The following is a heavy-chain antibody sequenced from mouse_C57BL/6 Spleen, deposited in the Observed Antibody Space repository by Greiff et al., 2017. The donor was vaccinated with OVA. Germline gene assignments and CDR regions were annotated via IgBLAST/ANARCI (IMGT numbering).Heavy chain of an antibody. CDR3: ARNYYGSSYRYCDV. CDR2: IWTGGGT. Sequence: VKLMESGPGLVAPSQSLSITCTVSGFSLTSYAISWVRQPPGKGLEWLGVIWTGGGTNYNSALKSRLSISKDNSKSQVFLKMNSLQTDDTARYDCARNYYGSSYRYCDVWGTGTTVTVSS. CDR1: GFSLTSYA. J-gene: IGHJ1*03. V-gene: IGHV2-9-1*01. D-gene: IGHD1-1*01.